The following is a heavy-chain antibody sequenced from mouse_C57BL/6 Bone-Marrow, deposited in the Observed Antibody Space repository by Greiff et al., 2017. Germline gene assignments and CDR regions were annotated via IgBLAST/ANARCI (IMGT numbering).Heavy chain of an antibody. CDR2: IYPRSGNT. CDR3: ARSWVYAMDY. J-gene: IGHJ4*01. CDR1: GYTFTSYG. Sequence: VQLQQSGAELARPGASVKLSCKASGYTFTSYGISWVKQRTGQGLEWIGEIYPRSGNTYYNEKFKGKVPLTADKSSSTAYMELRSLTSEDSAVYFCARSWVYAMDYWGQGTSVTVSS. V-gene: IGHV1-81*01. D-gene: IGHD4-1*01.